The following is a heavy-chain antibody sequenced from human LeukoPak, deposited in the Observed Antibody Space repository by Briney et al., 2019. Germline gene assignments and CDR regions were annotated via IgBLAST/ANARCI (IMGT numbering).Heavy chain of an antibody. CDR2: ISSSSSYI. CDR3: ARDKIEQWLVRGYYYYGMDV. J-gene: IGHJ6*02. Sequence: GSLRLSCAASGFTFSSYSMNWVRQAPGKGLEWVSSISSSSSYIYYADSVKGRFTISRDNAKNSLYLQMNSLRAEDTAVYYCARDKIEQWLVRGYYYYGMDVWGQGTTVTVSS. CDR1: GFTFSSYS. D-gene: IGHD6-19*01. V-gene: IGHV3-21*01.